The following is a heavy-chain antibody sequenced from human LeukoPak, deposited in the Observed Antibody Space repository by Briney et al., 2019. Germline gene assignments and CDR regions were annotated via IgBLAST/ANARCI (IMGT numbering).Heavy chain of an antibody. D-gene: IGHD3-22*01. CDR1: GFTFISYG. Sequence: PGRSLRLSCAASGFTFISYGMHWIRQAPGKGLEGVAVIWYDGSNKYYADSVKGRFTISRDNSKNTLYLQMNSLRAEDTAVYYCAKDKSYSSGYSDYWGQGTLVTVSS. CDR3: AKDKSYSSGYSDY. V-gene: IGHV3-33*06. CDR2: IWYDGSNK. J-gene: IGHJ4*02.